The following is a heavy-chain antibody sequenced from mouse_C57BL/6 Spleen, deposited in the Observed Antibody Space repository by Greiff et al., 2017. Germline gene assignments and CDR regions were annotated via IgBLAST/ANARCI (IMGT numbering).Heavy chain of an antibody. CDR1: GYSFTGYY. D-gene: IGHD3-3*01. CDR3: ARKGEGRGYAMDY. Sequence: EVQLQQSGPELVKPGASVKISCKASGYSFTGYYMNWVKQSPEKSLEWIGEINPSTGGTTYNQKFKAKATLTVDKSSSTAYMQLKSLTSEDSAVYYCARKGEGRGYAMDYWGQGTSVTVSS. V-gene: IGHV1-42*01. CDR2: INPSTGGT. J-gene: IGHJ4*01.